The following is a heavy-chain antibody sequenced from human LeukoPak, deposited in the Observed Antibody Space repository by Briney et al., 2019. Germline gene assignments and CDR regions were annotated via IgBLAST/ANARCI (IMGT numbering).Heavy chain of an antibody. J-gene: IGHJ3*02. Sequence: SVKVSCKASGGTFNSYAINWVRQAPGQGLEWMSGSIPMFGTTNFAPEFQGRVTITADEFTNTAYMELTSLKSEDTAVYYCARGTTVTTTVLVPNDAFDIWGQGTMVTVSS. V-gene: IGHV1-69*13. CDR1: GGTFNSYA. D-gene: IGHD4-17*01. CDR3: ARGTTVTTTVLVPNDAFDI. CDR2: SIPMFGTT.